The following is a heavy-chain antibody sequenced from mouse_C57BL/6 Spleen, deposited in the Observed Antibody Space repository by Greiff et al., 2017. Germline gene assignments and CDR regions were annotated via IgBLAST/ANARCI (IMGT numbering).Heavy chain of an antibody. CDR2: IDPSDSET. CDR1: GYTFTSYW. Sequence: QVQLQQPGAELVRPGSSVKLSCKASGYTFTSYWMHWVKQRPIQGLEWIGNIDPSDSETHYNQKFKDKATLTVDKSSSTAYMQLSSLTSEDSAVYYCAGGSLPYYFDYWGQGTTLTVSS. D-gene: IGHD5-5*01. V-gene: IGHV1-52*01. J-gene: IGHJ2*01. CDR3: AGGSLPYYFDY.